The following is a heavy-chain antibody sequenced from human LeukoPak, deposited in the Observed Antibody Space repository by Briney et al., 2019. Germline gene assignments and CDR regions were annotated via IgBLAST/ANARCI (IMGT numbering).Heavy chain of an antibody. D-gene: IGHD5-12*01. CDR3: ARGGYFDY. J-gene: IGHJ4*02. CDR2: IYYSGST. CDR1: GGSVSSGSYY. V-gene: IGHV4-61*01. Sequence: TSETLSLTCTVSGGSVSSGSYYWSWIRQPPGKGLEWIGYIYYSGSTNYNPSLKSRVTISVDTSKNQFSLKLSSVTAADTAVYYCARGGYFDYWGQGTLVTVSS.